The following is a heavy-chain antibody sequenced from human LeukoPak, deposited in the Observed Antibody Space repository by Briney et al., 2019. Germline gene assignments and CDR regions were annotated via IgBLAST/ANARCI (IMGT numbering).Heavy chain of an antibody. J-gene: IGHJ3*02. CDR2: IYYSGSA. D-gene: IGHD1-1*01. V-gene: IGHV4-59*08. CDR1: GGSISTYY. CDR3: AVNLTRHTFDI. Sequence: SETLSLTCTVSGGSISTYYWSWIRQSPGKGLEWIGSIYYSGSANYNPSLKSRVTISVDTSKNQFSLELSSVTAADTAVYYCAVNLTRHTFDIWGQGTMVTVSS.